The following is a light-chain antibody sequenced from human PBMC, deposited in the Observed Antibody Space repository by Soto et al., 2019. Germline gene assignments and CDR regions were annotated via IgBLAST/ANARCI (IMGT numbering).Light chain of an antibody. CDR2: VGTGGTVR. Sequence: QPVLTQPPSASASLGASVTLTCTLSSGYSNYKVDWYQQRPGEGPRFVMRVGTGGTVRSKGDGIPDRFSVLGSGLNRYLTIKNIQEEDESDYHCGADHGSGSDFVVVFGGGTKLTVL. V-gene: IGLV9-49*01. J-gene: IGLJ2*01. CDR1: SGYSNYK. CDR3: GADHGSGSDFVVV.